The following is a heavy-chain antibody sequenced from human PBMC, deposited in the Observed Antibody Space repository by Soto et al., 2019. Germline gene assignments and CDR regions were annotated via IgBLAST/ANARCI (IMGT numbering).Heavy chain of an antibody. CDR3: ARYWSGYFDY. CDR1: GGSCSSYY. CDR2: IYYSGNT. V-gene: IGHV4-59*01. J-gene: IGHJ4*02. D-gene: IGHD3-3*01. Sequence: SETLSLTCTVAGGSCSSYYWSFIRQPPGKGLEWIGYIYYSGNTNYNPSLKSRVTISVDTSKNQFSLKLSSVTAADTAVYYCARYWSGYFDYWGQGTLVTVSS.